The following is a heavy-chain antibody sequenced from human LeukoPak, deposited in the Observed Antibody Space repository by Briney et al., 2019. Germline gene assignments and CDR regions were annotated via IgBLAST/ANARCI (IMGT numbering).Heavy chain of an antibody. CDR2: INHSGST. CDR1: GRSFSGYY. D-gene: IGHD6-13*01. J-gene: IGHJ6*03. V-gene: IGHV4-34*01. Sequence: SETLSLTCDVYGRSFSGYYWSWIRQPPGKGLEWIGEINHSGSTNYNPSLKSRVTISVDTSKNQFSLKLSSATAADTAVYYCARSIAAAGMSYYMDVWGKGTTVTISS. CDR3: ARSIAAAGMSYYMDV.